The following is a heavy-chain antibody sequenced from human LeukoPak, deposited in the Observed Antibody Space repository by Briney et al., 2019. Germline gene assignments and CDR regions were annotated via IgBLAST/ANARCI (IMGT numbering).Heavy chain of an antibody. J-gene: IGHJ4*02. CDR3: ARGDSSSWYYFDY. V-gene: IGHV4-59*01. Sequence: SETLSLTCTVSGGSLSSYYWSWIRQPPGKGLEGIGYIYYSGSTNYNPSLKSRVTISVDTSKNQFSLKLSSVTAADTAVYYCARGDSSSWYYFDYWGQGTLVTVSS. D-gene: IGHD6-13*01. CDR2: IYYSGST. CDR1: GGSLSSYY.